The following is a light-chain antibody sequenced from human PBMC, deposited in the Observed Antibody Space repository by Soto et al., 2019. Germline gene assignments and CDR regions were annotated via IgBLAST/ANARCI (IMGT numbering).Light chain of an antibody. CDR3: CSYTSSTSAV. J-gene: IGLJ2*01. CDR1: SSDVGRYNY. CDR2: EVS. Sequence: QSALTQPASVSGSPGQSITISCTGTSSDVGRYNYVSWFQQHPGKAPKLMIFEVSTRPSGVSNRFSGSKSGNTASLTISGXXXXDXXDYYCCSYTSSTSAVFGGGTKLTV. V-gene: IGLV2-14*01.